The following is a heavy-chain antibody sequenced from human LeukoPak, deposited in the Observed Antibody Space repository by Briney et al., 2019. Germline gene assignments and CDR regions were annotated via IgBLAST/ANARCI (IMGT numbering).Heavy chain of an antibody. V-gene: IGHV1-69*05. CDR1: GGTFSSYA. Sequence: GASVKVSCKASGGTFSSYAISWVRQAPGQGLEWMGRIIPIFGTANYAQKFQGRVTITMDESTSTAYMELSSLRSEDTAVYYCATPVVGAGEAFDIWSQGTMVTVSS. D-gene: IGHD2-2*01. CDR2: IIPIFGTA. CDR3: ATPVVGAGEAFDI. J-gene: IGHJ3*02.